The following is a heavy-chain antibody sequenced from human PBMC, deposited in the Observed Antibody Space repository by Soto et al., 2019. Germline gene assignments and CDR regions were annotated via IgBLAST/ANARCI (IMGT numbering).Heavy chain of an antibody. CDR2: FIPSFPAP. CDR3: ATGEVVPSFPNWLDT. J-gene: IGHJ5*02. D-gene: IGHD2-21*01. Sequence: VQLVQSGAELKKPGSSVRVSCRASGGTIKTYTLSWVRQAPGQGLEWMGAFIPSFPAPNFAQRFKGRLTLTADESTNTGFMELSCLRPEDTALYFCATGEVVPSFPNWLDTWGQGTHVIVSS. CDR1: GGTIKTYT. V-gene: IGHV1-69*12.